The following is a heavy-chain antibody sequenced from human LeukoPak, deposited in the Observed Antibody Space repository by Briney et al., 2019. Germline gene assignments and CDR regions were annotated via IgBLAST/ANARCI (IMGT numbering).Heavy chain of an antibody. CDR3: ARLSIAAASKYRGAFDI. CDR1: GGSISSSSYY. V-gene: IGHV4-39*01. CDR2: IYYSGST. D-gene: IGHD6-13*01. Sequence: SETLSLTCTVSGGSISSSSYYWGWIRQPPGKGLEWIGSIYYSGSTYYNPSLKSRVTISVDTSKNQFSLKLSSVTAADTAVYYCARLSIAAASKYRGAFDIWGQGTMVTVSS. J-gene: IGHJ3*02.